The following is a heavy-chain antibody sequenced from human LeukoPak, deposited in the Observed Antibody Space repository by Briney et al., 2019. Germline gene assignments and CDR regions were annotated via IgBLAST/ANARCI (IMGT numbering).Heavy chain of an antibody. CDR1: GFTFSSYA. Sequence: GGSLRLSCAASGFTFSSYAMSWVRQAPGKGLEWVSAISGSGGSTYYADSVKGRFTISRDNSKNTPYLQMNSLRAEDTAVYYCAKGGYGDFVGAYFDYWGQGTLVTVSS. J-gene: IGHJ4*02. CDR2: ISGSGGST. D-gene: IGHD4-17*01. V-gene: IGHV3-23*01. CDR3: AKGGYGDFVGAYFDY.